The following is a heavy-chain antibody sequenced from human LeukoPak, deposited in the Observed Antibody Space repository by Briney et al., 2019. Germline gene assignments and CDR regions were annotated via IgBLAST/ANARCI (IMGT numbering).Heavy chain of an antibody. Sequence: GGSLRLSCVASGFTFSNYWMLWVRQAPGKGLMWVSLISTDGKSTRYAESVKGRFTISRDNAKNALYLQMNSLRAEDTAVYYCAKDSERWLQFGYFQHWGQGTLVTVSS. J-gene: IGHJ1*01. V-gene: IGHV3-74*01. D-gene: IGHD5-24*01. CDR3: AKDSERWLQFGYFQH. CDR2: ISTDGKST. CDR1: GFTFSNYW.